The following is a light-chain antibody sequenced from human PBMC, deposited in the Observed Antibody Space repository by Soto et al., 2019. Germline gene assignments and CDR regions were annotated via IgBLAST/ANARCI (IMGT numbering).Light chain of an antibody. CDR3: QRRSDWPST. J-gene: IGKJ4*01. Sequence: EIVLTQSPATLSLSPGDRATLSCRASQSVGSYLGWYQQRPGQAPRLLIYEASNRATGIPARFSCSGSGTDFTLTISSLEPEDFAVYYCQRRSDWPSTFGGGTKVEIK. CDR1: QSVGSY. CDR2: EAS. V-gene: IGKV3-11*01.